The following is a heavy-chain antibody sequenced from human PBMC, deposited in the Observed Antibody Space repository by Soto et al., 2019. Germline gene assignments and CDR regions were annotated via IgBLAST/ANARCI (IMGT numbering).Heavy chain of an antibody. D-gene: IGHD6-19*01. CDR1: GDSVTSNVW. J-gene: IGHJ4*02. CDR3: ARDAAVPGKSVRFDY. CDR2: AYHNGLT. Sequence: ERLCLTCAGSGDSVTSNVWWSWVRQPPGKGLEWIGEAYHNGLTDYNPSLKSRVTMSVDTTKNDFSLKLTSLTAADTAIYYCARDAAVPGKSVRFDYWGQATLVNVSS. V-gene: IGHV4-4*02.